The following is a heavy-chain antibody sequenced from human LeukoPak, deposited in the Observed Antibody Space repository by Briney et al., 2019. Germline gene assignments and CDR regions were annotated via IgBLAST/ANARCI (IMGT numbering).Heavy chain of an antibody. CDR3: ASLDYDILTGSY. Sequence: HPGGSLRLSCAASGFTFSSYGMHWVRQAPGKGLEWVAFIRYDGSNKYYADSVKGRFTISRDNAKNSLYLQMNSLRAEDTAVYYCASLDYDILTGSYWGQGTLVTVSS. CDR1: GFTFSSYG. D-gene: IGHD3-9*01. V-gene: IGHV3-30*02. J-gene: IGHJ4*02. CDR2: IRYDGSNK.